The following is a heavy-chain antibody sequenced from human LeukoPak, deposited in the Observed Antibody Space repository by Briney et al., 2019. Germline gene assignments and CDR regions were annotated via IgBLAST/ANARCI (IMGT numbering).Heavy chain of an antibody. D-gene: IGHD3-10*01. Sequence: ASVKVSCKASGYTFTSYGISWVRQAPGQGLEWMGWISAYNGNTNYAQKLQGRVTMTTDTSTSTAYMELRSLRSDDTAVYYCARAYWGITTDPYYFDYWGQGTLVTVSS. CDR1: GYTFTSYG. CDR3: ARAYWGITTDPYYFDY. V-gene: IGHV1-18*01. J-gene: IGHJ4*02. CDR2: ISAYNGNT.